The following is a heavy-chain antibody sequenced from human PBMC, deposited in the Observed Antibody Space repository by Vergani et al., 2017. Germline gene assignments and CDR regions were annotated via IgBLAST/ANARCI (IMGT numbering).Heavy chain of an antibody. Sequence: QVQLQESGPGVVRPSRTLSLKCSVSGYSISCGYYWAWLRQTPGKGLEWIGQIYHSGVTHYNPSFKSRVTMSVAASKNQFSLELDSVTAADTAVYYCARTPPANDAPAWFAPWGRGIRVTVSS. CDR2: IYHSGVT. CDR3: ARTPPANDAPAWFAP. D-gene: IGHD2-15*01. CDR1: GYSISCGYY. J-gene: IGHJ5*02. V-gene: IGHV4-38-2*02.